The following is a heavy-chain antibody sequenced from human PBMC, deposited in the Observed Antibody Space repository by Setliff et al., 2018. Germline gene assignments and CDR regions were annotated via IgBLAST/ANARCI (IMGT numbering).Heavy chain of an antibody. V-gene: IGHV1-2*02. CDR3: TKDLKKWLRFGWYFDL. J-gene: IGHJ2*01. CDR2: INPNSGGT. D-gene: IGHD5-12*01. CDR1: GYHLTSYG. Sequence: ASVKVSCKTSGYHLTSYGVTWVRQAPGQGLEWMGWINPNSGGTNYAQKFQGRVSMTRDTSISTAFLELNGLRSDDTAVYYCTKDLKKWLRFGWYFDLWGRGTLVTVSS.